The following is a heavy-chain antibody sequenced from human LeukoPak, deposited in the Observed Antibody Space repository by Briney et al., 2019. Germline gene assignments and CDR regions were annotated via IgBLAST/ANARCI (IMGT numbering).Heavy chain of an antibody. V-gene: IGHV1-2*02. CDR2: INPNSGGT. Sequence: EASVKVSCKASGYTFTSYGISWVRQAPGQGLEWMGWINPNSGGTNYAQKFQGRVTMTRDTSISTAYMELSRLRSDDTAVYYCARFGYGEGGRGPVAFDIWGQGTMVTVSS. J-gene: IGHJ3*02. CDR3: ARFGYGEGGRGPVAFDI. D-gene: IGHD3-10*01. CDR1: GYTFTSYG.